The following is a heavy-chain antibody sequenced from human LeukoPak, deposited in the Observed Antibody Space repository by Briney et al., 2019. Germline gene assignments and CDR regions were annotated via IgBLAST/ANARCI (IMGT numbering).Heavy chain of an antibody. D-gene: IGHD5-24*01. CDR1: GSIFTSYW. V-gene: IGHV5-51*01. J-gene: IGHJ4*02. CDR2: IYPGDSDT. CDR3: ARQDERLQFGY. Sequence: PGAPLQISCKGSGSIFTSYWIGWVRQLPGKGLEWMGIIYPGDSDTRYSPSFQDQVTLSADKSISTAFLEWSSLKASDSAIYYCARQDERLQFGYWGQGTLVTVSS.